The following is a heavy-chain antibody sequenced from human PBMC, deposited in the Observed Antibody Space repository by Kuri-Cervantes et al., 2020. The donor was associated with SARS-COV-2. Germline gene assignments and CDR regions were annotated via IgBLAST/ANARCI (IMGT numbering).Heavy chain of an antibody. CDR3: ARHMEENERATNWFDP. CDR2: INHSGST. J-gene: IGHJ5*02. V-gene: IGHV4-34*01. D-gene: IGHD2-21*01. CDR1: GGSISSYY. Sequence: GSLRLSCTVSGGSISSYYWSWIRQPPGKGLEWIGEINHSGSTNYNPSLKSRVTISVDTSKNQFSLKLSSVTAADTAVYYCARHMEENERATNWFDPWGQGTLVTVSS.